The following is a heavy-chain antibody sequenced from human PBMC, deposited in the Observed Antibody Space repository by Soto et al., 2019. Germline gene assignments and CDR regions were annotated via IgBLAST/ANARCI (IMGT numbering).Heavy chain of an antibody. J-gene: IGHJ4*02. CDR1: GGSISSSNW. D-gene: IGHD6-13*01. CDR3: ARDRVAAAGTYYFDY. Sequence: PSETLSLTCAVSGGSISSSNWWSWVRQPPGKGLEWIGEIYHSGSTNYNPSLKSRVTISVDKSKNQFSLKLSSVTAADTAVYYCARDRVAAAGTYYFDYWGQGTLVTVSS. V-gene: IGHV4-4*02. CDR2: IYHSGST.